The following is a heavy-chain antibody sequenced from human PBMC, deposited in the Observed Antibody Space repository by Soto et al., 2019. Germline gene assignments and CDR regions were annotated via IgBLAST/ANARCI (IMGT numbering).Heavy chain of an antibody. CDR3: ARDLWRYSYGYDY. CDR2: ISYDGSNK. Sequence: GGSLRLSCAASGFTFSSYAMHWFRQAPGKGLEWVAVISYDGSNKYYADSVKGRFTISRDNSKNTLYLQMNGLRAEDTAVYYCARDLWRYSYGYDYWGQGTLVTVSS. CDR1: GFTFSSYA. D-gene: IGHD5-18*01. V-gene: IGHV3-30*04. J-gene: IGHJ4*02.